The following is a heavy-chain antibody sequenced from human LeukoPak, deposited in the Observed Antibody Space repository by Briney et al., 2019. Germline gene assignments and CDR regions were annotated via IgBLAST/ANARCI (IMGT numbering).Heavy chain of an antibody. Sequence: PGGSLRLSCAASGFTFSSYSMNWVRQAPGKGLEWVSSISSSSSYIYYADLVKGRFTISRDNAKNSLYLQMNSLRAEDTAVYYCARVVDTAMVTGCDYWGQGTLVTVSS. J-gene: IGHJ4*02. CDR2: ISSSSSYI. CDR3: ARVVDTAMVTGCDY. CDR1: GFTFSSYS. V-gene: IGHV3-21*01. D-gene: IGHD5-18*01.